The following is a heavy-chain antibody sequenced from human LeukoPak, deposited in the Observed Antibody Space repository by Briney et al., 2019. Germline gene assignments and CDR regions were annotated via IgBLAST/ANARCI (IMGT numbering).Heavy chain of an antibody. J-gene: IGHJ4*02. CDR2: IYTSGST. Sequence: SETLSLTCTVSGGSISSGSYYWSWIRQPAGKGLEWIGRIYTSGSTNYNPSLKSRVTISVDTSKNQFSLKLSSVTAADTAVYYCAREPMVRGVGSFDYWGQGTLVTVSS. V-gene: IGHV4-61*02. D-gene: IGHD3-10*01. CDR3: AREPMVRGVGSFDY. CDR1: GGSISSGSYY.